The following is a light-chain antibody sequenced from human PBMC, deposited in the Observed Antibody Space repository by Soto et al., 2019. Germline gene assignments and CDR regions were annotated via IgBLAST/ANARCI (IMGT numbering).Light chain of an antibody. V-gene: IGLV2-23*01. J-gene: IGLJ1*01. CDR2: KGS. CDR3: CSYAGSITFYV. CDR1: NSDVGSYNL. Sequence: QSVRTQPATESGSPGQSSTISCTGTNSDVGSYNLVSWYQQHPGKAPKLVIYKGSERPSGVSNRFSGSKSGNTASLTISGLQAEXEADYYCCSYAGSITFYVFGTGTKVTVL.